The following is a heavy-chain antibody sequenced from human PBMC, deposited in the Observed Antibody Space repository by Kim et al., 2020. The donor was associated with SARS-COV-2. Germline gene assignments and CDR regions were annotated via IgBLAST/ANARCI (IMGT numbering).Heavy chain of an antibody. CDR1: GFTFSSYS. CDR3: ATSIEGFGDFDPSPHPAGFDY. V-gene: IGHV3-48*02. D-gene: IGHD3-10*01. J-gene: IGHJ4*02. CDR2: ISSSSSTI. Sequence: GGSLRLSCAASGFTFSSYSMNWVRQAPGKGLEWVSYISSSSSTIYYADSVKGRFTISRDNAKNSLYLQMNSLRDEDTAVYYCATSIEGFGDFDPSPHPAGFDYWGQGTLVTVSS.